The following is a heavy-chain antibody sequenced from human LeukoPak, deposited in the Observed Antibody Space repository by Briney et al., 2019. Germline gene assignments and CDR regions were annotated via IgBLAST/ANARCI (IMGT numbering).Heavy chain of an antibody. CDR3: ATSSTVVDY. J-gene: IGHJ4*02. CDR2: ISYDAINK. D-gene: IGHD4-11*01. CDR1: GFTFSSYP. Sequence: AGSLRLSCAASGFTFSSYPMHWVRQAPGKGLEWVTLISYDAINKYYADSVKGRFTISRDNSKNTVFLQMDGLRTEDTGVYYCATSSTVVDYWGQGTLVTVSS. V-gene: IGHV3-30-3*01.